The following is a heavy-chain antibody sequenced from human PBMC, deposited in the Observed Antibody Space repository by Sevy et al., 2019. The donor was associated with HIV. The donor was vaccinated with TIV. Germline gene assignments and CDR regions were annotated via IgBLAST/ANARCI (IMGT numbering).Heavy chain of an antibody. J-gene: IGHJ6*02. Sequence: SETLSLTYTVSGGSVSSGSYYWSWIRQPPGKGLEWIGYIYYSGSTNYNPSLKSRVTISVDTSKNQFSLKLSSVTASDTAVYYCARSPPLRYGDYYYGMDVWGQGTTVTVSS. CDR3: ARSPPLRYGDYYYGMDV. CDR2: IYYSGST. V-gene: IGHV4-61*01. CDR1: GGSVSSGSYY. D-gene: IGHD4-17*01.